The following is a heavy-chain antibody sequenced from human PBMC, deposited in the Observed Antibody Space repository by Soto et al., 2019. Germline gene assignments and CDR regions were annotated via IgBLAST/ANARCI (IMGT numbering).Heavy chain of an antibody. Sequence: QLQLQESGSGLVKPSQTLSLTCAVSGGSISSGGYFWNWIRQPPWKGLERIGYIYHSGPTYYNPFLKSRVTISVDRSKIHFSLKLSSVTAADTAVYYCARGLGPWGQGTLVTVSS. J-gene: IGHJ5*02. D-gene: IGHD3-10*01. CDR1: GGSISSGGYF. V-gene: IGHV4-30-2*01. CDR3: ARGLGP. CDR2: IYHSGPT.